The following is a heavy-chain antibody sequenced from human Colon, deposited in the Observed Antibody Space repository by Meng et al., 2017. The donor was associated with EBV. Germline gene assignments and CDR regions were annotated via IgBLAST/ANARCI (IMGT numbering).Heavy chain of an antibody. CDR2: IQYSGST. CDR3: ARDGTRDGDTDY. J-gene: IGHJ4*02. V-gene: IGHV4-39*07. D-gene: IGHD4-17*01. CDR1: CGSISSTDYY. Sequence: QLRESGPGLVNPPETLSLTFTVYCGSISSTDYYWGWIRQSPGKGLEWIGNIQYSGSTSYNPSLKSRVTISVDTSKKQFSLKLSSVTVADTAVYYCARDGTRDGDTDYWGQGTLVTVSS.